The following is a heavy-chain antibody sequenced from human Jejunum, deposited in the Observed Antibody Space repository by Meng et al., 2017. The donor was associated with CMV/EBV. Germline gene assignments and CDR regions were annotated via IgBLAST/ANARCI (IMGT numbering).Heavy chain of an antibody. D-gene: IGHD4-17*01. CDR3: ARHGDLPDFDY. V-gene: IGHV4-38-2*01. J-gene: IGHJ4*02. CDR2: IYHNGNS. CDR1: GDSISSGYY. Sequence: QVLLQGSGPGLVRPSETLALTCAVSGDSISSGYYWGWIRQPPGKGLEWIASIYHNGNSHSNPSLKSRLTISVDTSKNQFSLSLISVTAADTGVYYCARHGDLPDFDYWGQGALVTVSS.